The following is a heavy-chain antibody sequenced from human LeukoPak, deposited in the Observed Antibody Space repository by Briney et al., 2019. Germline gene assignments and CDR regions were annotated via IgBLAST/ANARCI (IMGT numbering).Heavy chain of an antibody. D-gene: IGHD3-16*02. Sequence: LETLSLTCAVYGGSFSGYYWSWLRQSPGRGLELIGEINHSGFTVGQINPSGNTNYNPSLKSRVTISVDTSKNQVSLKLTSVTAADTAVYYCARGSWNYHFWGQGTLVTVSS. V-gene: IGHV4-34*01. J-gene: IGHJ4*02. CDR3: ARGSWNYHF. CDR2: INHSGFTVGQINPSGNT. CDR1: GGSFSGYY.